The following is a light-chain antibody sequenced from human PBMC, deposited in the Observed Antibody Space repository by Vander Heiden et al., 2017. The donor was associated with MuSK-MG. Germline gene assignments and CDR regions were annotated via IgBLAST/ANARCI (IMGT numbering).Light chain of an antibody. CDR3: CSYTGTWM. J-gene: IGLJ3*02. V-gene: IGLV2-11*01. CDR1: STDVGAYDY. Sequence: QSALTQPLSVSGSPGQSLTISCTGTSTDVGAYDYVSWYQHNPGKAPKLIIYDVSKRPSGVPDRFSGSKSGNTASLTISGLQAEDEADYSCCSYTGTWMFGGGTKLTVL. CDR2: DVS.